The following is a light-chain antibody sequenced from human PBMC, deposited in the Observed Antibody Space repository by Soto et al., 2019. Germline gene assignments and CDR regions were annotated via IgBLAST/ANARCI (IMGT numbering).Light chain of an antibody. V-gene: IGLV2-11*01. CDR3: CSYAGKYTHVV. CDR2: DVS. J-gene: IGLJ2*01. Sequence: QSVLTQPRSVSGSPGQSVTISCTGTSSDVGAYNCVSWYQQHPGKAPKLMIYDVSKRPSGVPDRISGSKSGNTASLTISGLQAEDEGDYYCCSYAGKYTHVVFGGGTKLTVL. CDR1: SSDVGAYNC.